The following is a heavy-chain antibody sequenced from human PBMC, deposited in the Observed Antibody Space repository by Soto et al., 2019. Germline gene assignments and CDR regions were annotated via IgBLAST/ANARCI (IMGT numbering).Heavy chain of an antibody. Sequence: EVQLVESGGGLVQPGRSLRLSCAASGFTFDDYAMHWVRQAPGKGLEWVSGISWNSGSIGYADSVKGRFTISRDNAKNSLYLQMNSLRAEDTALYYCAKDIRDYGAVYYYGMDVWGQGTTVTVSS. CDR2: ISWNSGSI. D-gene: IGHD4-17*01. CDR3: AKDIRDYGAVYYYGMDV. J-gene: IGHJ6*02. V-gene: IGHV3-9*01. CDR1: GFTFDDYA.